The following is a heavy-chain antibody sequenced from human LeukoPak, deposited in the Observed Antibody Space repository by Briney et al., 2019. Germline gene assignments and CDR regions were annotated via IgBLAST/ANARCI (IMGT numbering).Heavy chain of an antibody. D-gene: IGHD4-11*01. Sequence: SETLSLTCTVSSGSISNYYWSWIRQPPGKGLEWIGYVDHTGSTKFNPSLNGRVSISRDTSNNFFSLRLRSVTAADTAVYFCARGRVSSSTWYSTYYYFFYMDFWGKGTTVTVSS. CDR2: VDHTGST. CDR1: SGSISNYY. CDR3: ARGRVSSSTWYSTYYYFFYMDF. J-gene: IGHJ6*03. V-gene: IGHV4-59*01.